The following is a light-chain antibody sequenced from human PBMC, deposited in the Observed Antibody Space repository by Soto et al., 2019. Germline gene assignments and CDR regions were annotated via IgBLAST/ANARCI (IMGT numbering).Light chain of an antibody. CDR1: SSDVGGYNY. J-gene: IGLJ3*02. Sequence: QSALTQPASVSGSPGQSITISCTGTSSDVGGYNYVSWYQQHPGTAPKLLIYSNNQRPSGVPDRFSGSKSGTSASLAISGLQSEDEADYYCAAWDDSLNGWVFGGGTKLTVL. CDR3: AAWDDSLNGWV. CDR2: SNN. V-gene: IGLV1-44*01.